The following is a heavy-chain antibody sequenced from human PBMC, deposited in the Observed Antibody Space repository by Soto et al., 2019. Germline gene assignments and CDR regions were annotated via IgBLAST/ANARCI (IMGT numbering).Heavy chain of an antibody. V-gene: IGHV1-18*01. Sequence: QVQLVQSGAEVKKPGASVKVSCKASGYTIISYGFTWVRQAPGQGLEWMGWISAYNGNTNYAQKLQGRVTMTPDTSTSTAYMELRSLRSDDTAVYYCARVGDYYDLYYFDYWGQGTLVTVSS. CDR3: ARVGDYYDLYYFDY. CDR2: ISAYNGNT. J-gene: IGHJ4*02. CDR1: GYTIISYG. D-gene: IGHD3-22*01.